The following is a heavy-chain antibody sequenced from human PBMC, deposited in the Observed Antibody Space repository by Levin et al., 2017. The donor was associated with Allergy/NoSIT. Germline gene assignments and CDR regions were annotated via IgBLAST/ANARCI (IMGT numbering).Heavy chain of an antibody. Sequence: SETLSLTCAVYGGSFSGYYWSWIRQPPGKGLEWIGEINHSGSTNYNPSLKSRVTISVDTSKNQFSLKLSSVTAADTAVYYCAREGSLDIVVVPAVPTAFDIWGQGTMVTVSS. CDR1: GGSFSGYY. V-gene: IGHV4-34*01. CDR2: INHSGST. CDR3: AREGSLDIVVVPAVPTAFDI. D-gene: IGHD2-2*03. J-gene: IGHJ3*02.